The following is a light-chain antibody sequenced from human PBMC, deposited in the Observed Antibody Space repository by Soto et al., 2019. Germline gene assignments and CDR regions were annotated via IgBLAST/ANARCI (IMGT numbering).Light chain of an antibody. J-gene: IGLJ2*01. CDR2: DNN. V-gene: IGLV1-51*01. CDR1: SSNIGNNY. CDR3: GTWDSSLSVVV. Sequence: QSVLTQPPSVSAAPGQKVTISCSGSSSNIGNNYVSWYQQLPGTAPKLLIYDNNKGPSGIPDRFSGSKSGTSATLGIIGLQTGDEADYCCGTWDSSLSVVVFGGGTKLTVL.